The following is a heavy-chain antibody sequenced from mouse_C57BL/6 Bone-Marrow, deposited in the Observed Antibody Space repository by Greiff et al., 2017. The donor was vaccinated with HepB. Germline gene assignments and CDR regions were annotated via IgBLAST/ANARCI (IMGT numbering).Heavy chain of an antibody. CDR3: TLITTVVARYFDV. D-gene: IGHD1-1*01. Sequence: VHVKQSGAELVRPGASVKLSCTASGFNIKDYYMHWVKQRPEQGLEWIGRIDPEDGDTEYAPKFQGKATMTADTSSNTAYLQLSSLTSEDTAVYYCTLITTVVARYFDVWGTGTTVTVSS. CDR1: GFNIKDYY. CDR2: IDPEDGDT. J-gene: IGHJ1*03. V-gene: IGHV14-1*01.